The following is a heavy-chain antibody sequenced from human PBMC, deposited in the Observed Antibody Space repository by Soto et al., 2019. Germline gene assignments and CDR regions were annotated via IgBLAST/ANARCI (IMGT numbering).Heavy chain of an antibody. J-gene: IGHJ5*02. CDR1: GVTFIHHA. Sequence: EVQLLQSGGGLVQPGGSLRLSCEASGVTFIHHAMTWVRQAPGKGLEWVSSISQSGDTTYYADSVKGRFTISRDNPKNPVFLQMTSLRDDDTAVYYCVPGSSRAGGADRWGQGTLVTVSS. CDR2: ISQSGDTT. D-gene: IGHD3-10*01. CDR3: VPGSSRAGGADR. V-gene: IGHV3-23*01.